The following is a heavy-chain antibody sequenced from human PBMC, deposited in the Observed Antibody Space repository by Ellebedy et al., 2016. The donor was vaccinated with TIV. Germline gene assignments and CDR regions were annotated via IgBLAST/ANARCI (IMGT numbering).Heavy chain of an antibody. V-gene: IGHV3-23*01. Sequence: GGSLRLSXAASGFTFSNYAMSWVRQAPGKGLEWVSGISGSGGSRYYADSVKGRFTISRDNSKNTLYLQMNSLRAEDTAVYYSAKGGPDQVTMIVVVVTMFFDYWGQGTLVTVSS. D-gene: IGHD3-22*01. CDR2: ISGSGGSR. CDR1: GFTFSNYA. CDR3: AKGGPDQVTMIVVVVTMFFDY. J-gene: IGHJ4*02.